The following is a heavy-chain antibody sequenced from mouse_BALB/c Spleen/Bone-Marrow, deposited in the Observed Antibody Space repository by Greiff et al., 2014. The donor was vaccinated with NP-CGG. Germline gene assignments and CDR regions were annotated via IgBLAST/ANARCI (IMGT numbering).Heavy chain of an antibody. J-gene: IGHJ2*01. CDR1: GYSFTGYT. CDR2: INPYNGGT. Sequence: EVQLQESGPELVKPGASMKISCKASGYSFTGYTMNWVKQSHGKNLEWIGLINPYNGGTRYNQKFRGKATLTVDKSSSTAYMELLSLTSEDSAVYYCARGPPLYYDYGFDYWGQGTTLTVSS. D-gene: IGHD2-4*01. CDR3: ARGPPLYYDYGFDY. V-gene: IGHV1-18*01.